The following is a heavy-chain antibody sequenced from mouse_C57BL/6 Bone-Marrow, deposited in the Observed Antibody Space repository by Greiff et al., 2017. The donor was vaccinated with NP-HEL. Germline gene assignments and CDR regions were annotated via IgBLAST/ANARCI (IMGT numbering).Heavy chain of an antibody. CDR2: IHPSDSDT. CDR1: GYTFTSYW. D-gene: IGHD2-2*01. Sequence: QVQLQQPGAELVKPGASVKVSCKASGYTFTSYWMHWVKQRPGQGLEWIGRIHPSDSDTNYNQKFKGKATLTVDKSSSTAYMQRSSLTSEDSAVYYCKNNYGYFWFAYWGQGTLVTVSA. CDR3: KNNYGYFWFAY. V-gene: IGHV1-74*01. J-gene: IGHJ3*01.